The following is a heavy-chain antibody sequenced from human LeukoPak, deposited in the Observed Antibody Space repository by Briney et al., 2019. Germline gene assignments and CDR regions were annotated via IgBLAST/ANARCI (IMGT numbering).Heavy chain of an antibody. CDR1: GGSISSYY. V-gene: IGHV4-59*01. CDR3: ARSFSGYSSTFDL. CDR2: IYYSGST. D-gene: IGHD6-13*01. J-gene: IGHJ2*01. Sequence: SETLSLTCTVSGGSISSYYWSWIRQPPGKGLEWIGYIYYSGSTNYNPSLKSRVTISVDTSKNQFSLKLSSVTAADTAVYYCARSFSGYSSTFDLWGRGTLVTVSS.